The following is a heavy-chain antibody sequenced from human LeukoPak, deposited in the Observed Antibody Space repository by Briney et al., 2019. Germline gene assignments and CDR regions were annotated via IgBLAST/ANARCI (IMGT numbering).Heavy chain of an antibody. Sequence: SVKVSCKASGSTFTSSAMQWVRQARGQRLEWIGWIVVGSGNTNYAQKFQERVTITRDMSTSTAYMELSSLRSEDTAVYYCAAGSGYYYAFGYWGQGTLVTVSS. CDR1: GSTFTSSA. CDR2: IVVGSGNT. J-gene: IGHJ4*02. D-gene: IGHD3-22*01. CDR3: AAGSGYYYAFGY. V-gene: IGHV1-58*02.